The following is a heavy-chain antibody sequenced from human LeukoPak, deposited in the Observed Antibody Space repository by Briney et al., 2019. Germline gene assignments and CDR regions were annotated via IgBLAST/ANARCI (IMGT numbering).Heavy chain of an antibody. J-gene: IGHJ4*02. Sequence: PGGSLRLSCAASGFPFSTYWMSWVRQAPGKGLEWVANINQDGTEKYYVDSVKGRFTISRDYAKNSLYLQMNSLKTEDTAVYYCTRDQTPYYWGQGTLVTVSS. CDR2: INQDGTEK. V-gene: IGHV3-7*03. CDR3: TRDQTPYY. CDR1: GFPFSTYW.